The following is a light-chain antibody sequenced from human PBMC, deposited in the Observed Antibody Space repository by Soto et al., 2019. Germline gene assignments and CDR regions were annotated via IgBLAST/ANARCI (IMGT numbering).Light chain of an antibody. V-gene: IGKV1-5*03. Sequence: DIQMTQSPSTLSASVGDRVTITCRASQSISSWLAWYQQKPGKAPKLLIYKASSLESGVPSRFSGSGSGTELTLTISSLQPDDFATYYCQQYNSYPWTFGQGTKVEIK. J-gene: IGKJ1*01. CDR1: QSISSW. CDR2: KAS. CDR3: QQYNSYPWT.